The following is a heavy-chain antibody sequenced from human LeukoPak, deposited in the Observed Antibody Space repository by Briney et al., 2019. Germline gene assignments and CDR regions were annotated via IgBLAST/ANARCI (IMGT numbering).Heavy chain of an antibody. D-gene: IGHD3-9*01. J-gene: IGHJ5*02. CDR3: ARQRKLRYFDWLFSGSWFDP. V-gene: IGHV4-34*01. CDR1: GGSLSGYY. Sequence: SETLSLTCAVYGGSLSGYYWSWIRQPPGKGLEWIGEINHSGSTNYNPSLKSRVTISVDTSKNQFSLKLSSVTAADTAVYYCARQRKLRYFDWLFSGSWFDPWGQGTLVTVSS. CDR2: INHSGST.